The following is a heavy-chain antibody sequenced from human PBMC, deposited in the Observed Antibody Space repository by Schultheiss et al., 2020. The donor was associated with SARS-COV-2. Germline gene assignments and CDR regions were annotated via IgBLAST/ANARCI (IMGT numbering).Heavy chain of an antibody. CDR3: ARHPPYYFNSGSYPTSGTFDS. J-gene: IGHJ4*02. V-gene: IGHV4-61*05. D-gene: IGHD3-10*01. CDR1: GGSISSSSYY. Sequence: SETLSLTCTVSGGSISSSSYYWGWIRQPPGKGLEWIGYIYYTGSTNYNPSLKSRVTISIDTSKRQFSLKLSSVTAADTAVYYCARHPPYYFNSGSYPTSGTFDSWGQGTLVTVSS. CDR2: IYYTGST.